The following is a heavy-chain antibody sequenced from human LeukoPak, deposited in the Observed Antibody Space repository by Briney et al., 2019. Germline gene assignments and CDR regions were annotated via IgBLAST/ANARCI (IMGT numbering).Heavy chain of an antibody. D-gene: IGHD1-26*01. CDR1: GFTFSSYW. Sequence: GGSLRLSCAASGFTFSSYWMSWVRQAPGKGLEWVANIKDDGSEKYYVDSVKGRFTISREDARNSLYLQMNSLRAEDTAMYYCARQMQSHGNFDSWGQGTLVTVSS. CDR2: IKDDGSEK. V-gene: IGHV3-7*03. J-gene: IGHJ4*02. CDR3: ARQMQSHGNFDS.